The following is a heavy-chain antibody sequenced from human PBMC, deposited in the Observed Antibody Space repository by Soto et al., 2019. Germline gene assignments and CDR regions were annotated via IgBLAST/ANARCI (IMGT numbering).Heavy chain of an antibody. CDR3: ARGILYYGMDV. J-gene: IGHJ6*02. D-gene: IGHD2-21*01. CDR2: TYYSGST. CDR1: GGSISGYY. V-gene: IGHV4-59*01. Sequence: SETLSLTCTVSGGSISGYYWSWIRQPPGKGLEWIGYTYYSGSTNYNPSLKSRVTISVDTSKNQFSLKLSSVTAADTAVYYCARGILYYGMDVWGQGTTVTVSS.